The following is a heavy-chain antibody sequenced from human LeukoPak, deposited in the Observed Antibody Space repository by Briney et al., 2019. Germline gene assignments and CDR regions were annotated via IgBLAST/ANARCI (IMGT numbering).Heavy chain of an antibody. CDR3: AKEGVPVTILGYFDY. V-gene: IGHV3-23*01. D-gene: IGHD4-17*01. Sequence: PGGSLRLSCAASGFTFSSYAMSWVRQAPGKGLEWVLAISGSGGSTYYADSVKGRFTISRDNSKNTLYLQMNSLRAEDTAVYYCAKEGVPVTILGYFDYWGQGTLVTVSS. J-gene: IGHJ4*02. CDR1: GFTFSSYA. CDR2: ISGSGGST.